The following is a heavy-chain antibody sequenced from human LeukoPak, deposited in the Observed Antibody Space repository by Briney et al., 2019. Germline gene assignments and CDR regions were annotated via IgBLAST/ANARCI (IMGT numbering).Heavy chain of an antibody. CDR2: ISSSSSTI. J-gene: IGHJ4*02. D-gene: IGHD3-16*01. CDR1: GFTFSSYS. CDR3: ARERDYVWGTRYYSDY. Sequence: GGSLRLSCAASGFTFSSYSMNWVRQAPGKGLEWVSYISSSSSTIYYADSVKGRFTISRDNAKNSLYLQMNSLRAEDTAVYYCARERDYVWGTRYYSDYWGQGTLVTVSS. V-gene: IGHV3-48*04.